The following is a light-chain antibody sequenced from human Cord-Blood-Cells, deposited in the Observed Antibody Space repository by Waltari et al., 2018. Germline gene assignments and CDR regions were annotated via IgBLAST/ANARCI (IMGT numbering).Light chain of an antibody. J-gene: IGLJ2*01. Sequence: SYELTQPPSVSVSPGQTASITCSGDKLGDQYACWYQQKPGQSPVLVIYQESKRPSGIPERFSGSNSGNTATLTISGTQAMDEADYYCQAWDSSTAGVFGGGTKLTVL. CDR1: KLGDQY. CDR3: QAWDSSTAGV. V-gene: IGLV3-1*01. CDR2: QES.